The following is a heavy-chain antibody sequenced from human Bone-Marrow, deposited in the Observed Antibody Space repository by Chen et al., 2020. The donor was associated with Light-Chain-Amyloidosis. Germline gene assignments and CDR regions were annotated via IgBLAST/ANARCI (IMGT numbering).Heavy chain of an antibody. CDR2: MSFDGSNG. J-gene: IGHJ4*02. CDR3: AKVRCTSISCSDFDY. Sequence: QVQLVESGGGVVQPGRSLRLSCVTSGFYFNTSVMHWVRQAPGKGLAWVTRMSFDGSNGGYLDSLMGRFTISRDNSKNTLYLQMNSLIAEDTAVYYCAKVRCTSISCSDFDYWGQGTLVTVSS. V-gene: IGHV3-33*03. CDR1: GFYFNTSV. D-gene: IGHD2-2*01.